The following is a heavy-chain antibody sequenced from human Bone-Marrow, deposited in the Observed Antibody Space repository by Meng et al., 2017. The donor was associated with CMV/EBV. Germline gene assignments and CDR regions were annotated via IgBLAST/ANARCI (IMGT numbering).Heavy chain of an antibody. CDR3: ARAPCSSTSCYRGVDAFDI. CDR2: IYYSGST. D-gene: IGHD2-2*01. V-gene: IGHV4-30-4*08. J-gene: IGHJ3*02. Sequence: LRLSCTVSGGSISSGDYYWSWIRQPPGKGLEWIGYIYYSGSTYYNPSLKSRVTISVDTSKNQFSLKLSSVTAADTAVYYCARAPCSSTSCYRGVDAFDIWGQGTMVTV. CDR1: GGSISSGDYY.